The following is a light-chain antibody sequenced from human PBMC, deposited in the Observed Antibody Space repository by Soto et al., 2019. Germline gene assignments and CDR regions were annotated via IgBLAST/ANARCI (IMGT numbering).Light chain of an antibody. CDR1: QSVSSSY. V-gene: IGKV3-20*01. CDR3: QQYGSSPQK. Sequence: EIVLTQSPGTLSLSPGERATLSCRASQSVSSSYLAWYQQKPGQAPRLLIYGASSRATGIPDRFSGSGPGTDFTLTISRLEPEDFAVYYCQQYGSSPQKFGQGTTVDI. J-gene: IGKJ1*01. CDR2: GAS.